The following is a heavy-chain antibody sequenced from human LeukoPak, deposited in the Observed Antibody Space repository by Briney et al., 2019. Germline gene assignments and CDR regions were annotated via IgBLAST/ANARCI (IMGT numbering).Heavy chain of an antibody. Sequence: SETLSLTCTVSGGSISSYYWSWIRQPPGKGLEWIGYIYYSGSTNYNPSLKSRVTISVDTSKNQFSLKLSSVTAADTAVYYCARGGGRTATGNNYGMDVWGKGTTVTVSP. V-gene: IGHV4-59*01. CDR2: IYYSGST. CDR1: GGSISSYY. CDR3: ARGGGRTATGNNYGMDV. J-gene: IGHJ6*04. D-gene: IGHD1-1*01.